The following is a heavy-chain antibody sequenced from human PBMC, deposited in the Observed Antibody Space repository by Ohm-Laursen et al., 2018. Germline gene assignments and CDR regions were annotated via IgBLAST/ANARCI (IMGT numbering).Heavy chain of an antibody. J-gene: IGHJ4*02. D-gene: IGHD3-16*01. CDR3: ARDPVRGLTDY. V-gene: IGHV3-48*03. Sequence: SLRLSCAASGFTFSSYEMNWVRQAPGKGLEWISYISSSGSTIHYADSVKGRFTISRDNAKNPLYLQMNSLRAEDTAVYHCARDPVRGLTDYWGQGTLVTVSS. CDR1: GFTFSSYE. CDR2: ISSSGSTI.